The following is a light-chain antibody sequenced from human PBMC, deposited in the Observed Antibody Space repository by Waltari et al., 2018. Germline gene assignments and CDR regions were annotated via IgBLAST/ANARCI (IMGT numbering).Light chain of an antibody. CDR3: QQYDDWPRT. V-gene: IGKV3-15*01. CDR1: QSVNNN. CDR2: AAS. Sequence: DIVMTQPPATLSVSPGETATLSCRAIQSVNNNLAWYQQQPGQAPRLLIYAASTRATGIPARFGASGSGTEFTLTITSLQSEDIAVYYCQQYDDWPRTFGQGTKVEV. J-gene: IGKJ1*01.